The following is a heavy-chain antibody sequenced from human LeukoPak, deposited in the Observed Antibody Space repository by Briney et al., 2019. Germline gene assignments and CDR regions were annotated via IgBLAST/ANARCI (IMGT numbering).Heavy chain of an antibody. Sequence: PGGSLRLSCAASAFTFRSYAMSWVRQAGGKGLEWVSAISGSGGSTYYADSVKGRFTISRDNSKNTLYLQMNSLRAEDTAVYYCARYDARYGMDVWGQGTTVTVSS. V-gene: IGHV3-23*01. D-gene: IGHD1-1*01. J-gene: IGHJ6*02. CDR1: AFTFRSYA. CDR3: ARYDARYGMDV. CDR2: ISGSGGST.